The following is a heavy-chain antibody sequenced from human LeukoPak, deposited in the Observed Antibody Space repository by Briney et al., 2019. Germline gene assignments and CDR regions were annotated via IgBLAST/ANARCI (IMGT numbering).Heavy chain of an antibody. CDR2: INPSGSST. J-gene: IGHJ5*02. V-gene: IGHV1-46*01. CDR1: GYSFTSYY. Sequence: GASVKVSCKASGYSFTSYYMHWVRQAPGQGLEWMGLINPSGSSTSYAQKFQGRLSLTRDRSTSTDYMELSSLRSEDTAVYYCARDNSVGDTAWWFDPWGQGTLVTVSS. CDR3: ARDNSVGDTAWWFDP. D-gene: IGHD1-26*01.